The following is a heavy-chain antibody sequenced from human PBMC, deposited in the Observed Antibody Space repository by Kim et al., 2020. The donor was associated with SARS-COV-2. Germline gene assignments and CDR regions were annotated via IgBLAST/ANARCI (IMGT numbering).Heavy chain of an antibody. J-gene: IGHJ5*02. CDR1: GFSVSSTY. V-gene: IGHV3-53*01. CDR2: IYSADIT. CDR3: TRGAHGGFDP. Sequence: GGSLRLSCAASGFSVSSTYMKWVRQAPGKGLEWVSIIYSADITYYADAVKGRFTISRDNSKNTLYLQMNSLRDEDTAVYYCTRGAHGGFDPWSQGTLVTGSS. D-gene: IGHD3-10*01.